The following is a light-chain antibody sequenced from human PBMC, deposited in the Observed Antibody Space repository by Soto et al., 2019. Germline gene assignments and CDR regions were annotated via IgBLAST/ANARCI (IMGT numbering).Light chain of an antibody. CDR2: DAS. Sequence: EIVLTQSPATLSLSPGERATLSCRASQSVRRYLAWYQQKPGQTPRLLIYDASNRATDIPARFSGSGSGTDFTLTISSLEPEDFAVYYCQQRSNWPVTFSQGTKVDIK. CDR3: QQRSNWPVT. J-gene: IGKJ1*01. CDR1: QSVRRY. V-gene: IGKV3-11*01.